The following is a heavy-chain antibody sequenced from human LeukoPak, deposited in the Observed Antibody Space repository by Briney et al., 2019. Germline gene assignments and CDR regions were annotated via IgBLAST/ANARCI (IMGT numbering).Heavy chain of an antibody. CDR3: AKARGATAANDFDY. D-gene: IGHD2-2*01. CDR1: GFTVSSNY. V-gene: IGHV3-53*01. CDR2: IYSGGST. Sequence: GGSLRLSCAASGFTVSSNYMSWVRQAPGKGLEWVSVIYSGGSTYYADSVKGRFTISRDNSKNTLYLQMNSLRAEDTAIYYCAKARGATAANDFDYWGQGTLVTVSS. J-gene: IGHJ4*02.